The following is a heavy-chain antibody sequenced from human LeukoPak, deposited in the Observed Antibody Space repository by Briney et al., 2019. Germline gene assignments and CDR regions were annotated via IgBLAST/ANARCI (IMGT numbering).Heavy chain of an antibody. Sequence: QPGGSQRLSCAASGFTFSNSAMTWVRQAPGKGLEWVSTISGSGGNTYYADSVKGRFTLPRDNSKNTLYLQMNSLRAEDTAVYYCAILVGGGSYYAGWFDPWVQGTMDTVPS. V-gene: IGHV3-23*01. CDR3: AILVGGGSYYAGWFDP. CDR2: ISGSGGNT. J-gene: IGHJ5*02. D-gene: IGHD1-26*01. CDR1: GFTFSNSA.